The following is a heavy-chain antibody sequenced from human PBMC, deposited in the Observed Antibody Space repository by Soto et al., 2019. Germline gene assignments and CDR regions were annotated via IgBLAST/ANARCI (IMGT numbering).Heavy chain of an antibody. V-gene: IGHV4-31*03. Sequence: SETLSLTCTVSGVSIISGGYYWTWIRQHPQKGLEWIGHIYYSGSTYYNPSLKSRVTVSVDTSKNQFSLKLSSVTAADTAVYYCAREYYYDSSGFDYWGQGTLVTVSS. J-gene: IGHJ4*02. CDR2: IYYSGST. D-gene: IGHD3-22*01. CDR1: GVSIISGGYY. CDR3: AREYYYDSSGFDY.